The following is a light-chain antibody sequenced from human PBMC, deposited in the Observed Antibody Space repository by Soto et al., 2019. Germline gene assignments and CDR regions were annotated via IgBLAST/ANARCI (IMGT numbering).Light chain of an antibody. V-gene: IGKV3-15*01. J-gene: IGKJ1*01. Sequence: EIVMTQSPATLSVSPGERATLSCRASQSVSSNLAWYQQKPGQAPRHLIYGASTRATGIPARFGGSGSGTEFTLTISSLQSEDFAIYFCQQYNNWPPDRTFGQGTKVEIK. CDR2: GAS. CDR1: QSVSSN. CDR3: QQYNNWPPDRT.